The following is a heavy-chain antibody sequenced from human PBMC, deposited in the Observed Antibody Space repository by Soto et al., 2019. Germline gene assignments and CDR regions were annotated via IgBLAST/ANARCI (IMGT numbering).Heavy chain of an antibody. V-gene: IGHV4-31*03. D-gene: IGHD2-2*01. CDR3: ARRDTSSSWFDP. CDR1: GGSISNGDYY. CDR2: IYYSGTT. J-gene: IGHJ5*02. Sequence: QVQLQESGPGLVKPSQTLSLTCTVSGGSISNGDYYWSWIRQHPGKGLEWIGYIYYSGTTYYNPSLKSRVTTSVDTSKNQFSLKLSSVTAADTAVYYCARRDTSSSWFDPWGQGTLVTVSS.